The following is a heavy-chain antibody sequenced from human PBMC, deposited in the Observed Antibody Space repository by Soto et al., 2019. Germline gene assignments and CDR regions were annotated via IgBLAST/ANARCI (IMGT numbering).Heavy chain of an antibody. Sequence: SETLSLTRAVYGGYFSAYYCSWTRHPPGKGLEWIGEINHSGGTSYNPSLKSRVTISVDTSKSQFSLKLTSVTAADRAVYYCARGSVDTVDGSGFYKYWGQGTPV. J-gene: IGHJ4*02. CDR1: GGYFSAYY. V-gene: IGHV4-34*01. CDR2: INHSGGT. CDR3: ARGSVDTVDGSGFYKY. D-gene: IGHD3-22*01.